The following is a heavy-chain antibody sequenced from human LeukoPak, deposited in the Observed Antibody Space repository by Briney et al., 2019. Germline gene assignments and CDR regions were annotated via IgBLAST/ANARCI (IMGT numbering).Heavy chain of an antibody. CDR1: GGSISSSSYY. D-gene: IGHD3-3*01. Sequence: PSETLSLTCTVSGGSISSSSYYRSWIRQPAGKGLEWIGRIYTSGSTNYNPSLKSRVTMSVDTSKNQFSLKLSSVTAADTAVYYCARDGHYDFWSGYYVYFDYWGQGTLVTVSS. CDR3: ARDGHYDFWSGYYVYFDY. V-gene: IGHV4-61*02. J-gene: IGHJ4*02. CDR2: IYTSGST.